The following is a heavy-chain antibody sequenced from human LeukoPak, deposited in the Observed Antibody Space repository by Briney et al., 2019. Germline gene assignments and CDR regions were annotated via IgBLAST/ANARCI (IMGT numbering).Heavy chain of an antibody. CDR1: GGXXXXYX. CDR3: GXXXXXXXXXFDP. V-gene: IGHV4-59*01. CDR2: IYYSGST. J-gene: IGHJ5*02. Sequence: SGGXXXXYXWSWIRQPPGKGLXWIGYIYYSGSTNXNPSLKRRVTISVDTSKNQFSLKLSSVTAADTAVYYCGXXXXXXXXXFDPWGXGTLVTVSS.